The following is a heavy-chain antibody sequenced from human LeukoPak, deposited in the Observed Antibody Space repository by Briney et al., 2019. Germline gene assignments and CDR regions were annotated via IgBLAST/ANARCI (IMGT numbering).Heavy chain of an antibody. Sequence: PGGSLRPSCAASGFTFSSYAMSWVRQAPGKGLEWVSAISGSGGSTYYADSVKGRFTISRDNSKNTLYLQMNSLRAEDTAVYYCAKAISSRGYYYYGMDVWGQGTTVTVSS. J-gene: IGHJ6*02. CDR1: GFTFSSYA. CDR3: AKAISSRGYYYYGMDV. D-gene: IGHD6-13*01. CDR2: ISGSGGST. V-gene: IGHV3-23*01.